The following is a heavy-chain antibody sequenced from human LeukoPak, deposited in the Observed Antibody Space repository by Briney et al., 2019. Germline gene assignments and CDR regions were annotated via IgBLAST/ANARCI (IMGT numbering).Heavy chain of an antibody. V-gene: IGHV3-7*01. Sequence: PGGSLRLSCAASGFTFSSYWMSWVRQAPGKGLEWVANIKQDGSEKYYVDSVKGRFTISRDNAKNSLYLQMNSLRAEDTAVYYCARDLAESGYSGYRDYWGQGTLVTVSS. J-gene: IGHJ4*02. CDR3: ARDLAESGYSGYRDY. D-gene: IGHD5-12*01. CDR2: IKQDGSEK. CDR1: GFTFSSYW.